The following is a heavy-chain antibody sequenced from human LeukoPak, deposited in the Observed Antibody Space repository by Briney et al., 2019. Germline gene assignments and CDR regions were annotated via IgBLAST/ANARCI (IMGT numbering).Heavy chain of an antibody. J-gene: IGHJ4*02. V-gene: IGHV3-74*01. CDR3: ARDHGDYSPDY. CDR1: GFXFSSYW. D-gene: IGHD4-17*01. Sequence: GGSLRLSCAASGFXFSSYWIHWVRQAPGKGLVWVSRINSDGSSTSYADSVKGRFTISRDNAKNTLYLQMNTLRAEDTAVYYCARDHGDYSPDYWGQGTLVTVSS. CDR2: INSDGSST.